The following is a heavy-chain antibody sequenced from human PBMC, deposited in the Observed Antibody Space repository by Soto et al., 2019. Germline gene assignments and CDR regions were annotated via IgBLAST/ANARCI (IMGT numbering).Heavy chain of an antibody. V-gene: IGHV3-21*02. J-gene: IGHJ4*02. CDR3: AREYFAY. CDR1: GFTFSTYD. Sequence: EVQLVESGGGLVKPGGSLRLSCAVSGFTFSTYDMNWVRQAPGKGLEWVASISRTGDYIYYAESVKGRFTISRDDADYSLHLQMSSPRVEDTAVYYCAREYFAYWGQGTLVTVSS. CDR2: ISRTGDYI.